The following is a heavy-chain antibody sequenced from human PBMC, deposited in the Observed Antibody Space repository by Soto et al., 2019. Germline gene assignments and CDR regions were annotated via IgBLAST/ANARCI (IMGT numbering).Heavy chain of an antibody. D-gene: IGHD6-6*01. CDR1: GGSFSGYY. J-gene: IGHJ4*02. V-gene: IGHV4-34*01. CDR2: INHSGST. CDR3: ARRCSSSSFRTCAPHFGY. Sequence: SETLSLTCAVYGGSFSGYYWSWIRQPPGKGLEWIGEINHSGSTNYNPSLKSRVTISVDTSKNQFSLKLSSVTAADTAVYYCARRCSSSSFRTCAPHFGYWGQGTPVTVPS.